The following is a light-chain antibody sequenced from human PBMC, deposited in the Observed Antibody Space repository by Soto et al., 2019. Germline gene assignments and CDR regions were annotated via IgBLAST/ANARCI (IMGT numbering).Light chain of an antibody. V-gene: IGKV3-11*01. CDR1: QSFRGL. CDR2: DAY. CDR3: QQRHMWPIT. J-gene: IGKJ5*01. Sequence: EVVLTQSTVTLSLSPGERATLSCRASQSFRGLLAWYQQKPGQAPRLLIYDAYNRATGIPPRFSGSGSGTDFTLTISSLEPEDSAVYYCQQRHMWPITFGQGTRLAIK.